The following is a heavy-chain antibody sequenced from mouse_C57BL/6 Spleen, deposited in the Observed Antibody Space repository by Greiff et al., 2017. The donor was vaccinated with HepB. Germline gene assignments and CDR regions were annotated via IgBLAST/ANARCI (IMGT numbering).Heavy chain of an antibody. V-gene: IGHV5-9-1*02. CDR3: TMITTVVATRYWYFDV. CDR1: GFTFSSYA. J-gene: IGHJ1*03. CDR2: ISSGGDYI. D-gene: IGHD1-1*01. Sequence: DVQLVESGEGLVKPGGSLKLSCAASGFTFSSYAMSWVRQTPEKRLEWVAYISSGGDYIYYADTVKGRFTISRDNARNTLYLQMSSLKSEDTAMYYCTMITTVVATRYWYFDVWGTGTTVTVSS.